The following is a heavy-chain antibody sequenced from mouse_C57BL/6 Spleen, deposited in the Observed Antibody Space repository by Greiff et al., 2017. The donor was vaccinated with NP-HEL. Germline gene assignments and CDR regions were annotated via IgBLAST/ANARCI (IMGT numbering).Heavy chain of an antibody. CDR2: IHPNSGGT. D-gene: IGHD3-2*02. J-gene: IGHJ3*01. Sequence: QVQLQQPGAELVKPGASVKLSCKASGYTFTSYWMHWVKQRPGQGLEWIGMIHPNSGGTNYNEKFKSKATLTVDKSSSTAYMQLSSLTSEDSAVYYCARDLAPGPFAYWGQGTLVTVSA. V-gene: IGHV1-64*01. CDR1: GYTFTSYW. CDR3: ARDLAPGPFAY.